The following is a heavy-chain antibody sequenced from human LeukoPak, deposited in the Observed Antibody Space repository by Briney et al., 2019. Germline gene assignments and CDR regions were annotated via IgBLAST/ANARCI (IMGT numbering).Heavy chain of an antibody. D-gene: IGHD3-22*01. Sequence: ASVKVSCKASGYTFTGYYMHWVRQAPGQGLEWMGWINPNSGGTNYAQKFQGRVTMTRDKSIRTAYMELSRLTSDDTAVYYCARGDDSSGYYGYYYYYYMDVWGKGTTVTVSS. CDR1: GYTFTGYY. CDR2: INPNSGGT. CDR3: ARGDDSSGYYGYYYYYYMDV. J-gene: IGHJ6*03. V-gene: IGHV1-2*02.